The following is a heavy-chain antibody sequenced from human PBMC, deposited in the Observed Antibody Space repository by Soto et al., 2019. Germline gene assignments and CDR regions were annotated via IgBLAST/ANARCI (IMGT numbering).Heavy chain of an antibody. J-gene: IGHJ6*03. Sequence: GASVKVSCKASGYTFTSYVISWVRQAPGQGLEWMGWISAYNGNTNYAQKLQGRVTMTTDTSTSTAYMELRSLRSDDTAVYYCARSEYYDFWSGYYFPEYYYMDVWGKGTTVTVSS. D-gene: IGHD3-3*01. CDR3: ARSEYYDFWSGYYFPEYYYMDV. CDR2: ISAYNGNT. CDR1: GYTFTSYV. V-gene: IGHV1-18*01.